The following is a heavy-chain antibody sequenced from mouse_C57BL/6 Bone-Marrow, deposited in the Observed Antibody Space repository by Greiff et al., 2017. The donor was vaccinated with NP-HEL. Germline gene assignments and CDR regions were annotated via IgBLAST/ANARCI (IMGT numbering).Heavy chain of an antibody. Sequence: QVQLKQPGAELVKPGASVKLSCKASGYTFTSYWMHWVKQRPGRGLEWIGRIDPNSGGTKYNEKFKSKATLTVDKPSSTAYMQLSSLTSEDSAVYYCARDTTVHYFDYWGQGTTLTVSS. CDR2: IDPNSGGT. J-gene: IGHJ2*01. CDR3: ARDTTVHYFDY. CDR1: GYTFTSYW. D-gene: IGHD1-1*01. V-gene: IGHV1-72*01.